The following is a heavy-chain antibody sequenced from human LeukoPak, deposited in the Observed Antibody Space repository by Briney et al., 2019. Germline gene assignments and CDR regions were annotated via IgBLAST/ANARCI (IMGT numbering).Heavy chain of an antibody. CDR2: IYYSGST. CDR1: GGSISSSSYY. D-gene: IGHD5-18*01. CDR3: ARGRGYSYGYPNWFDP. Sequence: SETLSLTCTVSGGSISSSSYYWGWIRQPPGKGLEWIGSIYYSGSTYYNPSLKSRVTISVDTSKNQFSLKLSSVTAADTAVYYCARGRGYSYGYPNWFDPWGQGTLVTVSS. V-gene: IGHV4-39*07. J-gene: IGHJ5*02.